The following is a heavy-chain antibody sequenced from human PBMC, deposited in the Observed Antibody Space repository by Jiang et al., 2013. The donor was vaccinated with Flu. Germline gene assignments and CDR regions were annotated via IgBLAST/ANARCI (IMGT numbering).Heavy chain of an antibody. V-gene: IGHV2-5*02. D-gene: IGHD5-12*01. CDR2: IYWDDYK. CDR3: AHRRIVAPYFDY. Sequence: KPTQTLTLTCSFSGFSLITSGVGVGWIRRPPGKALEWLGLIYWDDYKRYSPSLKSRLIITKDTSKNQVVLTMTNMDPMDTATYYCAHRRIVAPYFDYWGQGSLVTVSS. CDR1: GFSLITSGVG. J-gene: IGHJ4*02.